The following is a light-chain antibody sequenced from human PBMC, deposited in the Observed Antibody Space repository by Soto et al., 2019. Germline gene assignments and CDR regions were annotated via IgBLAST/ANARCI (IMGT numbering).Light chain of an antibody. Sequence: NFMLTQPHSVSESPGKTVTISCTRSSGSIASNYVQWYQQRPGSAPTTVVYEDNQRPSGVPDRFSGSIDSSSNSASLSISGLKTEDEADYDCQSYDGSDQGVVFGGGTKLTVL. CDR1: SGSIASNY. CDR2: EDN. V-gene: IGLV6-57*04. J-gene: IGLJ2*01. CDR3: QSYDGSDQGVV.